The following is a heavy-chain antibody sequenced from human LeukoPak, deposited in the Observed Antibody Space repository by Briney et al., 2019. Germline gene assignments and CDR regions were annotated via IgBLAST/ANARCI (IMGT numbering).Heavy chain of an antibody. CDR3: ARVKGGVTMIVANAFDI. CDR1: GDSISSSSSY. D-gene: IGHD3-22*01. J-gene: IGHJ3*02. V-gene: IGHV4-39*07. Sequence: SETLSLTCTVSGDSISSSSSYWGWIRQPPGEGLEWIGSIYYSGSTYYNPSLKSRVTISVDTSKNQFSLKLSSVTAADTAVYYCARVKGGVTMIVANAFDIWGQGTMVTVSS. CDR2: IYYSGST.